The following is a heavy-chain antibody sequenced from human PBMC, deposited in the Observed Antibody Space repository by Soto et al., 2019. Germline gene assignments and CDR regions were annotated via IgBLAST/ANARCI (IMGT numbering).Heavy chain of an antibody. CDR1: GGSFSGYY. CDR2: INHSGST. J-gene: IGHJ6*02. CDR3: ARDFIVVVPAAIPNYYYYGMDV. D-gene: IGHD2-2*01. Sequence: QVQLQQWGAGLLKPSETLSLTCAVYGGSFSGYYWSWIRQPPGKGLEWIGEINHSGSTNYNPSLKRRVTISVDTSKNQFSLKLSSVTAADTAVYYCARDFIVVVPAAIPNYYYYGMDVWGQGTTVTVSS. V-gene: IGHV4-34*01.